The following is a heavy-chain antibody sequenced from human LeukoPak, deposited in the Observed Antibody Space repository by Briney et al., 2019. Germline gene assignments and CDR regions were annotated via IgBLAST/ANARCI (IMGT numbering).Heavy chain of an antibody. V-gene: IGHV4-59*11. Sequence: SETLSLTCTVSGGSISSHYWSWIRQPPGKGLEWIVYIYYSGSTNYNPPLKSRVTISVDTSKNQFSLKLSSVTAADTAVYYCARGINPDCSSTSCRPYYFDYWGQGTLVTVSS. CDR3: ARGINPDCSSTSCRPYYFDY. CDR1: GGSISSHY. D-gene: IGHD2-2*01. CDR2: IYYSGST. J-gene: IGHJ4*02.